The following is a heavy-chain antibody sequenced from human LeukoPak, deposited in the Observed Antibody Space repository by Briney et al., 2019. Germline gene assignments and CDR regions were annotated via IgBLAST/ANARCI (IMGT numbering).Heavy chain of an antibody. CDR3: ARDPYYGSGETVFDP. D-gene: IGHD3-10*01. CDR2: VYYTGSA. V-gene: IGHV4-39*07. Sequence: PSETLSLTCTVSGGSISSTSYHWAWLRQPPGKGLEWIATVYYTGSAYYNPSLKSRVTISVDKSKNQFSLKLSSVTAADTAVYYCARDPYYGSGETVFDPWGQGTLVTVSS. CDR1: GGSISSTSYH. J-gene: IGHJ5*02.